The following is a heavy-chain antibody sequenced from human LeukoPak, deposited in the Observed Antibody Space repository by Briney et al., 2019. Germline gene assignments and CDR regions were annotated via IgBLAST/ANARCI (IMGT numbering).Heavy chain of an antibody. J-gene: IGHJ3*02. CDR2: IYPGDSDT. CDR3: ARPQSMTGVAAFDI. V-gene: IGHV5-51*03. CDR1: GYIFTSYW. Sequence: KPGESLNISCKGSGYIFTSYWIGWVRQMPGKGLEWMGIIYPGDSDTIYSPSFQGQVTISADKSISTAYLQWSSLKASDTAMYYCARPQSMTGVAAFDIWGQGTMVTVSS. D-gene: IGHD3-10*01.